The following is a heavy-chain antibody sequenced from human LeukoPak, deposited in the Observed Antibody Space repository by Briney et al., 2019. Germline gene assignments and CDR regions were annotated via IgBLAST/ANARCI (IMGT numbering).Heavy chain of an antibody. V-gene: IGHV3-30*01. J-gene: IGHJ4*02. D-gene: IGHD4-17*01. CDR1: GFTFSTYV. CDR3: ARDRTSGDYSFDF. CDR2: ISYDGRNK. Sequence: PGGSLRLSCAASGFTFSTYVMHWVRQTPGKGLEWVALISYDGRNKYYADSVKGRFTISRDNSKNTLYVQMNSLRPEDTAVYYCARDRTSGDYSFDFWGQGTLVTVSS.